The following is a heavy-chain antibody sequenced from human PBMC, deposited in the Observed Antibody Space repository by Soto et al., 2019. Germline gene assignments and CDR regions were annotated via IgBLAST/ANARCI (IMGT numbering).Heavy chain of an antibody. V-gene: IGHV4-59*01. D-gene: IGHD1-1*01. CDR3: AIDVPAYNGFDG. Sequence: SETLSLTCTVSGGSISSYYWSWIRQPPGKGLEWIGYIHYSGTTKYNPSLKSRVTISVDTSKNQFSLTLISVTAADTAVYYWAIDVPAYNGFDGWGQGALVTVSS. CDR2: IHYSGTT. CDR1: GGSISSYY. J-gene: IGHJ5*02.